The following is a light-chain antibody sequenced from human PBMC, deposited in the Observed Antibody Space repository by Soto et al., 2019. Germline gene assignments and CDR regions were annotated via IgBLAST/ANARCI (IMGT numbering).Light chain of an antibody. CDR2: GAS. V-gene: IGKV3-15*01. CDR1: QSVSSN. CDR3: QQYNNWWT. Sequence: EIVMTQSPATLSVSPGERDTLSCRASQSVSSNLAWYQQKPGQAPRLLIYGASTRATGIPARFSGGGSGTEFTLTISSLQSEDFAVYYCQQYNNWWTFGQGTKVEIK. J-gene: IGKJ1*01.